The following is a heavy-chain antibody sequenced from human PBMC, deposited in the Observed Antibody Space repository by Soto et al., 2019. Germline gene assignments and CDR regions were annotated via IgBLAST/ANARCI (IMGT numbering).Heavy chain of an antibody. V-gene: IGHV3-53*01. D-gene: IGHD3-10*01. Sequence: PGGSLRLSCAGSGFSVATKYMNWVRQAPGKGREWVSVIYPGGNTYYTDSVKGRFIIARDDSKNTLYLQMNRLRAEDTAVYYCAGETYYYDSGNYGWFDPWGQGTLVTVSS. CDR2: IYPGGNT. J-gene: IGHJ5*02. CDR3: AGETYYYDSGNYGWFDP. CDR1: GFSVATKY.